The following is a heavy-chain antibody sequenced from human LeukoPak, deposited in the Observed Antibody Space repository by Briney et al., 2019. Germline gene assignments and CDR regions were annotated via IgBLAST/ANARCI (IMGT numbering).Heavy chain of an antibody. CDR1: GYTFTNYA. CDR2: INPSGGST. J-gene: IGHJ3*02. Sequence: GASVKVSCKASGYTFTNYAMNWVRQAPGQGLEWMGIINPSGGSTSYAQKFQGRVTMTRDTSTSTVYMELSSLRSEDTAVYYCARDPEMATNPYAFDIWGQGTMVTVSS. V-gene: IGHV1-46*01. CDR3: ARDPEMATNPYAFDI. D-gene: IGHD5-24*01.